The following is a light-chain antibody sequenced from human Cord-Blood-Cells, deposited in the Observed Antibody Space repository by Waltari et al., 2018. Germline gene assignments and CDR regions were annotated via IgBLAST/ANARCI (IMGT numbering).Light chain of an antibody. CDR1: KLGEKY. Sequence: SYELTQPLSVSVSPGQTASITCSGDKLGEKYACWYQQKPGQSPVLVIYQDSKRPSGIPERFSGSNSGNTATLTISGTQAMDEADYYCQAWDSSTGVFGGGTKLTVL. CDR3: QAWDSSTGV. V-gene: IGLV3-1*01. CDR2: QDS. J-gene: IGLJ2*01.